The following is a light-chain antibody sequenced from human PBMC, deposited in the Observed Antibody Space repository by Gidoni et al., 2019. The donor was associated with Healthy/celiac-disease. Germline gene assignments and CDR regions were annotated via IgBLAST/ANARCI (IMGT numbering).Light chain of an antibody. CDR1: QDISNY. CDR3: QQYDNLPLFT. Sequence: DIQMTQSPSSLSASVGDRVTITRPASQDISNYFNWYQQKPGKAPKLLIYDASNLETGVPSRFSGSGSGTDFTFTISSLQPEDIATYYCQQYDNLPLFTFXPXTKVDIK. CDR2: DAS. J-gene: IGKJ3*01. V-gene: IGKV1-33*01.